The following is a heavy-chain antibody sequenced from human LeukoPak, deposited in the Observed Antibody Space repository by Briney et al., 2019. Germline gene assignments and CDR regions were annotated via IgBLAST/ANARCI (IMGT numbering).Heavy chain of an antibody. CDR2: IWYGGSNQ. Sequence: PGRSLRLSCAASGFTFSSYGMHWVRQAPGKGLEWVAVIWYGGSNQYYADSVKGRFTISRDNSKSTLYLQMNSLRAEDTALYYCAKDGALYSGSPPTYYFDSWGQGTLVTVSS. D-gene: IGHD6-6*01. J-gene: IGHJ4*02. CDR3: AKDGALYSGSPPTYYFDS. CDR1: GFTFSSYG. V-gene: IGHV3-33*03.